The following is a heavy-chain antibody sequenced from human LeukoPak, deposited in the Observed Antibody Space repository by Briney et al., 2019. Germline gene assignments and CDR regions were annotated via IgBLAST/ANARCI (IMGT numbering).Heavy chain of an antibody. D-gene: IGHD6-19*01. CDR3: AKDEEQWLMDAFDI. J-gene: IGHJ3*02. CDR2: IRFDGSNQ. CDR1: GFTFSNYG. Sequence: PGGSLRLSCAASGFTFSNYGMHWVRQAPGKGLEWVAFIRFDGSNQYYADSVKGRFTISRDSSKYTVHLQMNSLRAEDTAVYYCAKDEEQWLMDAFDIWGQGTMVTVSS. V-gene: IGHV3-30*02.